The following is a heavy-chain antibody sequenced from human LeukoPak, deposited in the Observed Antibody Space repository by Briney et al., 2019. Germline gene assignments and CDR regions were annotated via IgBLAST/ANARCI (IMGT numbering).Heavy chain of an antibody. D-gene: IGHD6-19*01. CDR1: GFTFSTYW. Sequence: GGSLRLSCAASGFTFSTYWMNWVRQAPGKGLEWMANIKQGGSEIHYVDSVKGRFTISRDNAKNSLYLQMNSLRAEDTAVYYCARDRPTGWPSDYWGQGTLVTVSS. CDR3: ARDRPTGWPSDY. CDR2: IKQGGSEI. J-gene: IGHJ4*02. V-gene: IGHV3-7*01.